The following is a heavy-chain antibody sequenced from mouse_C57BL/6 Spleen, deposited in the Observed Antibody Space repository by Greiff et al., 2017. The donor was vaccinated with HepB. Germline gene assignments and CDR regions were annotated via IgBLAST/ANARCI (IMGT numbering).Heavy chain of an antibody. CDR1: GYAFSSSW. Sequence: QVQLQQSGPELVKPGASVKISCKASGYAFSSSWMNWVKQRPGKGLEWIGRIYPGDGDTNYNGKFKGKATLAADKSSSTASMQLSSLTSEDSAVYFCARRLIAPSSMDYWGQGAAVTVSS. CDR2: IYPGDGDT. CDR3: ARRLIAPSSMDY. J-gene: IGHJ4*01. D-gene: IGHD1-2*01. V-gene: IGHV1-82*01.